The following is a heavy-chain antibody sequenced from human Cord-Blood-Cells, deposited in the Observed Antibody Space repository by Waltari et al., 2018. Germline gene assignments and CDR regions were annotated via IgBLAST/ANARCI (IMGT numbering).Heavy chain of an antibody. D-gene: IGHD4-17*01. CDR2: INHSGST. Sequence: QVQLQQWGAGLLKHSETLSLTCAVYGGSFSGYYWSWIRQPPGKGLEWIGEINHSGSTNYNPFLKSRVTISVDTSKNQFSLKLSSVTAADTAVYYCARGRALLTTPYYYGMDVWGQGTTVTVSS. CDR3: ARGRALLTTPYYYGMDV. CDR1: GGSFSGYY. V-gene: IGHV4-34*01. J-gene: IGHJ6*02.